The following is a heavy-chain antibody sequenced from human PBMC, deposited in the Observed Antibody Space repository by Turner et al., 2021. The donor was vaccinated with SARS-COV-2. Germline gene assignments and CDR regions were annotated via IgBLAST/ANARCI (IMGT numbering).Heavy chain of an antibody. J-gene: IGHJ4*02. CDR2: GYYGGST. CDR1: GGSISSSSYY. D-gene: IGHD3-22*01. CDR3: ARLPYYYDSSGPIDY. Sequence: QLQLQESGPGLVKPSETLSLTCTVSGGSISSSSYYWGGIRQPPGKGLEWIGTGYYGGSTYYNPSLKSRVTISVDTSKNQFSLKLSYVTAADTAVYYCARLPYYYDSSGPIDYWGQGTLVTVSS. V-gene: IGHV4-39*01.